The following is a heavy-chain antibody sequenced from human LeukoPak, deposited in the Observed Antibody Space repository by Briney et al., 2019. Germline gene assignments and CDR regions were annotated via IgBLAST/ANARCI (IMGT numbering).Heavy chain of an antibody. CDR3: ARLSSFGLPPTYGMDV. CDR1: GGSFSSYY. Sequence: TSETLSLTCSVSGGSFSSYYWSWIRQPPGKGLEWIGYIYYSGSTNYNPSLKSRVTISVDTSKNQFSLKLSSVTAADTAVYYCARLSSFGLPPTYGMDVWGQGTTVTVSS. J-gene: IGHJ6*02. CDR2: IYYSGST. D-gene: IGHD3-3*01. V-gene: IGHV4-59*08.